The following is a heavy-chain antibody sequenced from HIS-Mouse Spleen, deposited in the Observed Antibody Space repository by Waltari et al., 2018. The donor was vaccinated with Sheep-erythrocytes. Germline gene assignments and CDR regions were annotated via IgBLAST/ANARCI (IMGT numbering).Heavy chain of an antibody. CDR2: IKHSGST. Sequence: QVQLQQWGAGLLKPSETLSLTCAVYGGSFSGYYWSWIRQPPGKGLEWIGEIKHSGSTNYNPSLRSRVTISVDTSKNQFSLKLSSVTAADTAVYYCASRFTPSSSSEGVAFDIWGQGTMVTVSS. CDR1: GGSFSGYY. J-gene: IGHJ3*02. CDR3: ASRFTPSSSSEGVAFDI. D-gene: IGHD6-6*01. V-gene: IGHV4-34*01.